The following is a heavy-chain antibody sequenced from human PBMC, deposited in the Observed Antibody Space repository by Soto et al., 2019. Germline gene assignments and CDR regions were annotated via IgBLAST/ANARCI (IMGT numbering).Heavy chain of an antibody. V-gene: IGHV1-2*02. CDR1: GYSFTDHY. Sequence: ASVKVSCTASGYSFTDHYIHWVRQAPGQGLEWMGWIIPNDGGTKYAQKFQDRITMTRDTSITTAYMDLSRLRSDDTAVYYCARGTLYSSGHYLAGWIDHWGRGTLVSVSA. CDR3: ARGTLYSSGHYLAGWIDH. D-gene: IGHD3-22*01. J-gene: IGHJ5*02. CDR2: IIPNDGGT.